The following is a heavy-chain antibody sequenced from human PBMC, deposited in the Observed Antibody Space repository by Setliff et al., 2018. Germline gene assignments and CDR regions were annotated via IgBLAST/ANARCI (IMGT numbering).Heavy chain of an antibody. CDR1: GYGFSTYA. CDR2: INGGNGNT. CDR3: ARDRGYCSRTSCYIDY. Sequence: ASVKVSCKASGYGFSTYAMHWVRQAPGQRLEWMGWINGGNGNTKYSQKFQGRITITRDTSASTAYMEMSSLRSEDTAVYYCARDRGYCSRTSCYIDYWGQGALVTVSS. D-gene: IGHD2-2*02. J-gene: IGHJ4*02. V-gene: IGHV1-3*01.